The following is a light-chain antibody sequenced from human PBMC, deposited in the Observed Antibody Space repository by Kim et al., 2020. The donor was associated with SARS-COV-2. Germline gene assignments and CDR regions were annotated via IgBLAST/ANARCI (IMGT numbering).Light chain of an antibody. V-gene: IGKV3-15*01. CDR1: QSVSSD. J-gene: IGKJ5*01. Sequence: EIVMTQSPVTLSVSPGERATLSCRASQSVSSDLAWYQHKPGQAPRLLIYDTSTRATGIPARFSGSGSGTEFTLTISSLQSEDFAVYYCQQYNNMITFGQGTLLEIK. CDR3: QQYNNMIT. CDR2: DTS.